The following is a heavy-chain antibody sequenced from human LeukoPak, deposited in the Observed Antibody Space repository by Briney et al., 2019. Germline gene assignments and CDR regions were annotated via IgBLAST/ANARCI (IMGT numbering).Heavy chain of an antibody. CDR1: GFIFSSYG. CDR3: AKALVITVAGTYYFDY. CDR2: IRYDDSRR. V-gene: IGHV3-30*02. J-gene: IGHJ4*02. D-gene: IGHD6-19*01. Sequence: GGSLRLSCAASGFIFSSYGMHWVRQAPGKGLEWVAFIRYDDSRRLYADSMKGRFTISRDDSKNTLYLQMNFLRPEDTAVYYCAKALVITVAGTYYFDYWGQGTLVTVSS.